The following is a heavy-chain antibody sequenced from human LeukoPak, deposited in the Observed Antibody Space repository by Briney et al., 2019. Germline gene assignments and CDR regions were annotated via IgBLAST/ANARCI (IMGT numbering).Heavy chain of an antibody. J-gene: IGHJ3*02. Sequence: GGSLRLSCAASGFTFSSHSMNWVRQAPGKGLEWVSSISSSSSYIYYADSVEGRFTISRDNAKNSLYLQMNSLRAEDTAVYYCARDEGGSYTDAFDIWGQGTMVTVSS. CDR2: ISSSSSYI. CDR3: ARDEGGSYTDAFDI. CDR1: GFTFSSHS. D-gene: IGHD1-26*01. V-gene: IGHV3-21*01.